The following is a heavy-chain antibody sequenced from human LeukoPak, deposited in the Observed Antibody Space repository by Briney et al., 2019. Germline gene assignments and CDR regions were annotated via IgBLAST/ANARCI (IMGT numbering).Heavy chain of an antibody. D-gene: IGHD7-27*01. V-gene: IGHV6-1*01. J-gene: IGHJ4*02. CDR2: TYYRPGWYN. Sequence: SQTLSLTCAISGGSLSSNSAAWVWIRQSPSRGLEGVGRTYYRPGWYNDYALSGESRITINPVTAKNQVSRQLTYGTREDTAVHYCSRELAWGSADYWGQGTLVTVSS. CDR3: SRELAWGSADY. CDR1: GGSLSSNSAA.